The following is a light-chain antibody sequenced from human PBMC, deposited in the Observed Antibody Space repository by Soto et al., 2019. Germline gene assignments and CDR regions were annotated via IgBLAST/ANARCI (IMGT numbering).Light chain of an antibody. Sequence: QSVLTQPASVTGSPGQSITISCTGTSSDVGGYNYVSWYQQHPGKAPKLLLYAVSYRTSGVSNRFSGAKSGNTASLTISGLQAEDDADYYCSSYTTTNNYVFGTGTKLTVL. V-gene: IGLV2-14*01. CDR3: SSYTTTNNYV. CDR1: SSDVGGYNY. CDR2: AVS. J-gene: IGLJ1*01.